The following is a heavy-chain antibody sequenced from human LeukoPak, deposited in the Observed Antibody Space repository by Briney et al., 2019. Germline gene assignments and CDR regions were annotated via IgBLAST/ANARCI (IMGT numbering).Heavy chain of an antibody. D-gene: IGHD3-22*01. V-gene: IGHV1-18*01. CDR2: ISAYNGNT. J-gene: IGHJ4*02. Sequence: GASVKVSCKASGYTFTSYGISWVRQAPGQGLEWMGWISAYNGNTNYAQKLQGRVTMTTDTSTSTAYMELRSLRSDDPAVYYCARDPGMYYYDRNFDYWGQGTLVTVSS. CDR1: GYTFTSYG. CDR3: ARDPGMYYYDRNFDY.